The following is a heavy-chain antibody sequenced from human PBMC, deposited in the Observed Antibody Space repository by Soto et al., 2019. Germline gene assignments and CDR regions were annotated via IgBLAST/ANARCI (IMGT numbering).Heavy chain of an antibody. CDR3: ARDTYGLFDS. J-gene: IGHJ4*02. CDR2: INTYNGNT. V-gene: IGHV1-18*03. Sequence: QVQLVQSGAEVKTPGASVKVSCEASGYTFTSYGINWVRQAPGQGLEWMGWINTYNGNTNYAQRLQGRVTMTTDTSTSTAYMELRSLRADDMAVYYCARDTYGLFDSWGQGTLVTVSS. D-gene: IGHD3-10*01. CDR1: GYTFTSYG.